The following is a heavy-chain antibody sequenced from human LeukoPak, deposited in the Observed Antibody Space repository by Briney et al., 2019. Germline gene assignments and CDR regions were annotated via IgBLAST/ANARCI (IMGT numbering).Heavy chain of an antibody. CDR3: ARVGGSGSY. D-gene: IGHD3-10*01. J-gene: IGHJ4*02. CDR2: ISYDGSNK. V-gene: IGHV3-30*04. Sequence: PGGSLRLSCTASGFTFSGYTMHWVRQAPGKGLEWVAVISYDGSNKYYADSVKGRFTISRDNSKNTLYLQMNSLRAEDTAVYYCARVGGSGSYWGQGTLVTVSS. CDR1: GFTFSGYT.